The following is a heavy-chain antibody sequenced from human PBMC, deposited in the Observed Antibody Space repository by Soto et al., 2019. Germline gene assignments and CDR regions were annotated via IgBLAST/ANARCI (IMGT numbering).Heavy chain of an antibody. CDR1: GYTFTSYG. D-gene: IGHD6-13*01. V-gene: IGHV1-18*01. CDR3: ARGGDNVGIAAAGIGDAFDI. J-gene: IGHJ3*02. CDR2: ISASNGKT. Sequence: ASVKVSCKASGYTFTSYGISWVRQAPGQGLEWMGWISASNGKTNYAQKLQGRVTMTTDTSTSTAYMELTSLRSDDTAVYYCARGGDNVGIAAAGIGDAFDIWGQGTMVTVSS.